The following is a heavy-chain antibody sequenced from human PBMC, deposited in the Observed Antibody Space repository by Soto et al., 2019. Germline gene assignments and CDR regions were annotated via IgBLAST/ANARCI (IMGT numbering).Heavy chain of an antibody. CDR3: ARVTAAVTSEYYFDY. CDR1: GYTFTSYA. CDR2: INAGNGNT. V-gene: IGHV1-3*01. D-gene: IGHD2-21*02. J-gene: IGHJ4*02. Sequence: ASVKVSCKASGYTFTSYAMHWVRQAPGQRLEWMGWINAGNGNTKYSQKFQGRVTITRDTSASTAYMELSSLRSEDTAVYYCARVTAAVTSEYYFDYCGQGTPVPGSA.